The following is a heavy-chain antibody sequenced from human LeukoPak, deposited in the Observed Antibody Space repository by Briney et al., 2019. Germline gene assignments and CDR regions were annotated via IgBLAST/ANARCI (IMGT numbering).Heavy chain of an antibody. CDR1: GGSISSSSYY. D-gene: IGHD4-11*01. CDR3: ARTRTTLYYYYYMDV. V-gene: IGHV4-61*05. J-gene: IGHJ6*03. Sequence: PSETLSLTCTVSGGSISSSSYYWGWIRQPPGKGLEWIGYIYYSGSTNYNPSLKSRVTISVDTSKNQFSLKLSSVTAADTAVYYCARTRTTLYYYYYMDVWGKGTTVTVSS. CDR2: IYYSGST.